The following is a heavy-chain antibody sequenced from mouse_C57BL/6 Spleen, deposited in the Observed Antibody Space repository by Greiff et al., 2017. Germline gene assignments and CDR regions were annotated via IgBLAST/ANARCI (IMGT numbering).Heavy chain of an antibody. Sequence: EVHLVESGGGLVQPGGSLKLSCAASGFTFSDYGMAWVRQAPRKGPEWVAFISNLAYSIYYADTVTGRFTISRENAKNTLYLEMSSLRSEDTAMYYCARRGGYDAYFDVWGTGTTVTVSS. V-gene: IGHV5-15*01. D-gene: IGHD2-2*01. CDR3: ARRGGYDAYFDV. CDR1: GFTFSDYG. CDR2: ISNLAYSI. J-gene: IGHJ1*03.